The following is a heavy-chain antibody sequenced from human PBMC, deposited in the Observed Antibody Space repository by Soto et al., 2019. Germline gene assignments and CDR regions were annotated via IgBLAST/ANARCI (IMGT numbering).Heavy chain of an antibody. CDR3: AIATYYDILTGQYYFDY. D-gene: IGHD3-9*01. Sequence: QVQLQESGPGLVKPSQTLSLTCTVSGGSISSGGYYWSWIRQHPGKGLEWIGYIYYSGSTYYNPSLKSRVTISVDTFKNQFSLKLSSVTAADTAVYYCAIATYYDILTGQYYFDYWGQGTLVTVSS. CDR1: GGSISSGGYY. CDR2: IYYSGST. V-gene: IGHV4-31*03. J-gene: IGHJ4*02.